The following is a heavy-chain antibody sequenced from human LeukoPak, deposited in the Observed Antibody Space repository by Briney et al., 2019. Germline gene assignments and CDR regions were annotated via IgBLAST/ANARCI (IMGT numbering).Heavy chain of an antibody. Sequence: GGSLRLSCAASGFNFSDYYMSWIRQAPGKGPEWVSYISSRGGAIYFADSVKGRFTISRDSAKNSLYLQMNSLRVEDTAVYYCARRRAWIGRDVWGQGTTVTVSS. V-gene: IGHV3-11*01. CDR2: ISSRGGAI. J-gene: IGHJ6*02. CDR1: GFNFSDYY. CDR3: ARRRAWIGRDV. D-gene: IGHD3-10*01.